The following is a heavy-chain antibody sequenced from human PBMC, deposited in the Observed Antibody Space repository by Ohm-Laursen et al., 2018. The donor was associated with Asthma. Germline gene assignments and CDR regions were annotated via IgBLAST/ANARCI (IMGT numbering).Heavy chain of an antibody. CDR3: AAWGPRIY. CDR2: ISSSSSYI. V-gene: IGHV3-21*01. CDR1: GFTFSSYS. D-gene: IGHD3-16*01. J-gene: IGHJ4*02. Sequence: SLRLSCTASGFTFSSYSMNWVRQAPGKGLEWVSSISSSSSYIYYADSVKGRFTISRDNAKNSLYLQMNSLRAEDTAVYYCAAWGPRIYWGQGTLVTASS.